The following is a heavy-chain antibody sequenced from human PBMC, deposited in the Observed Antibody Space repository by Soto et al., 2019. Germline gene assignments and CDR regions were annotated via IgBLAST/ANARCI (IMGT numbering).Heavy chain of an antibody. D-gene: IGHD2-21*01. Sequence: QVHLVQSGPEVKRPGSSVKVSCKASGDTFGRNAIHWVRQAPGQGLEWMGGIIPMFPTTNYAQKFKGRLTGYAEKSTGTAYMEMTSLRSEDTAVYYCTKYGDSAASGYWGQGTLVTVSS. CDR1: GDTFGRNA. V-gene: IGHV1-69*06. CDR3: TKYGDSAASGY. J-gene: IGHJ4*02. CDR2: IIPMFPTT.